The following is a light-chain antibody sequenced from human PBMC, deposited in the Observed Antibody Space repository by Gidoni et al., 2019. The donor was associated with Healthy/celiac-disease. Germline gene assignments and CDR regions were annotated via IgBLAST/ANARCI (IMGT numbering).Light chain of an antibody. CDR3: QQYGSSPPMLT. V-gene: IGKV3-20*01. CDR1: QSVSSSY. CDR2: GAS. J-gene: IGKJ4*01. Sequence: IVLAPSPGPLSLSPGERATLSCRASQSVSSSYLAWYQQKPGQAPRLLIYGASSRATGIPDRFSGSGSGTDFTLTISRLEPEDFAVYYCQQYGSSPPMLTFGGGTKVEIK.